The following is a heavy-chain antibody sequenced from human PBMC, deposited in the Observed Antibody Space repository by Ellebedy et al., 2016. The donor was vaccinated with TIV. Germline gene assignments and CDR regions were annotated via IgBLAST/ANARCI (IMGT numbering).Heavy chain of an antibody. CDR2: ISISGDAT. V-gene: IGHV3-23*01. J-gene: IGHJ3*02. CDR3: ARANSDSTFDI. Sequence: ETLSLTCAASGFIFNTYAMGWVRQAPGNGLEWVSSISISGDATYYIDSVKGRFTMSRDNPKNTLYLQMNSLRAEDTAVYYCARANSDSTFDIWGQGTMVTVSS. CDR1: GFIFNTYA. D-gene: IGHD4-11*01.